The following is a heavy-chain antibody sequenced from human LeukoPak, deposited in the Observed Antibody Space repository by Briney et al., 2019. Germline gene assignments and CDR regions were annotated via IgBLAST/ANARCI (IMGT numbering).Heavy chain of an antibody. CDR3: AKGRYTYGSYYYYMDV. Sequence: GGCLRLSCAASGFTFSSYAMSWVRQAPGKGLEWVSSISGSGGSTSYADSVKGPFTISRDNSKNTLYLQMNSLRAEDTAVYYCAKGRYTYGSYYYYMDVWGKGTTVTVSS. D-gene: IGHD5-18*01. V-gene: IGHV3-23*01. CDR2: ISGSGGST. J-gene: IGHJ6*03. CDR1: GFTFSSYA.